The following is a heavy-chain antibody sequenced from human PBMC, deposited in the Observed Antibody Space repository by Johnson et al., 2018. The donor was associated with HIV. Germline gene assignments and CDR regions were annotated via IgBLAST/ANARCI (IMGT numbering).Heavy chain of an antibody. CDR1: GLTVSSNY. Sequence: VQLVEPGGGLVHPGGSLRLSCAASGLTVSSNYMNWVRQAPGQGLEWVSVIYIGGTTYYADSVKGRFTISRDNSKNTLYLQMNSLRAEDTAVYYCASYSSSDAFDIWGQGTMVTVSS. CDR2: IYIGGTT. CDR3: ASYSSSDAFDI. D-gene: IGHD6-6*01. V-gene: IGHV3-66*01. J-gene: IGHJ3*02.